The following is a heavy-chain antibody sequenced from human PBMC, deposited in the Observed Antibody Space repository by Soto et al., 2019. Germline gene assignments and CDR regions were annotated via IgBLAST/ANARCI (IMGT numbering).Heavy chain of an antibody. CDR3: ARDLESGSAYYYGMDV. J-gene: IGHJ6*02. Sequence: PGGSLRLSCAASGFTFSSYSMNWVRQAPGKGLEWVSSISSSSSYIYYADSVKGRFTISRDNAKNSLYLQMNSLRAEDTAVYYCARDLESGSAYYYGMDVWGQGTTVTVSS. V-gene: IGHV3-21*01. CDR1: GFTFSSYS. D-gene: IGHD1-26*01. CDR2: ISSSSSYI.